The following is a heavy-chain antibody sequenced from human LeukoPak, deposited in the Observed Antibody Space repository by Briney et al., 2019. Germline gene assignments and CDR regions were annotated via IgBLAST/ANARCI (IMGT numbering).Heavy chain of an antibody. CDR3: ATQIVGAVS. Sequence: PGRSLRLSCAASGFTFDDYAMHWVRQAPGKGLEWVSGIGRNGGGIVYADSVKGRFTISRDNAKNSLYLQMNSLRDEDTALYYCATQIVGAVSWGQGTLDTVSS. CDR1: GFTFDDYA. D-gene: IGHD1-26*01. J-gene: IGHJ5*02. CDR2: IGRNGGGI. V-gene: IGHV3-9*01.